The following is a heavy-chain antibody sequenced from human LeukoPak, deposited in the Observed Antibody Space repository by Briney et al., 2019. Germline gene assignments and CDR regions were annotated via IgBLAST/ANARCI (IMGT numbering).Heavy chain of an antibody. CDR1: GFTVSSNY. CDR3: AKGGSLTTVTHFDY. J-gene: IGHJ4*02. CDR2: ISGSGGST. V-gene: IGHV3-23*01. Sequence: GGSLRLSCAASGFTVSSNYMSWVRQAPGKGLEWVSAISGSGGSTYYADSVKGRFTISRDNSKNTLYLQMNSLRAEDTAVYYCAKGGSLTTVTHFDYWGQGSLVTVSS. D-gene: IGHD4-17*01.